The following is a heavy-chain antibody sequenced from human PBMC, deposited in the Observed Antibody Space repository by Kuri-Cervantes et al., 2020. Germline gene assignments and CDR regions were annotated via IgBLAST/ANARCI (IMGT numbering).Heavy chain of an antibody. D-gene: IGHD6-19*01. Sequence: ASVKVSCKASGYTFTSYDINWVRQATGQGLEWMGWMTPNNDNTGYAQKFQGRVTMTEDTSTDTAYMELSSLRSEDTAVYYCATWGSGWYRYYFDYWGQGTLVTVSS. J-gene: IGHJ4*02. CDR2: MTPNNDNT. V-gene: IGHV1-8*01. CDR3: ATWGSGWYRYYFDY. CDR1: GYTFTSYD.